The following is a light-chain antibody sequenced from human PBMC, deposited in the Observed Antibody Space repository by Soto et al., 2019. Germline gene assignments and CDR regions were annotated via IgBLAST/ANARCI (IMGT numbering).Light chain of an antibody. V-gene: IGKV1-9*01. Sequence: IQLTQSPSSLSASVGDRVTITCRASQGISSYLAWYRQEPGKAPKLLIYAASTLQSGVPSRFSGSGYGTDFTLTISNLQPEDFATYYCHQLDSYPLTFGGGTKVDI. CDR1: QGISSY. CDR3: HQLDSYPLT. J-gene: IGKJ4*01. CDR2: AAS.